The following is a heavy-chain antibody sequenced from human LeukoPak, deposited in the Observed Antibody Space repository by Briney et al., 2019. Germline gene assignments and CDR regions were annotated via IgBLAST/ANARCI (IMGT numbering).Heavy chain of an antibody. CDR3: ARGLLMRDYVWGRRYYYMDV. V-gene: IGHV1-2*02. D-gene: IGHD3-16*01. CDR1: GYTFTGYY. J-gene: IGHJ6*03. CDR2: INPNSGGT. Sequence: GASVKVSCKASGYTFTGYYMHWVRQAPGQGLEWMGWINPNSGGTNYAQKFQGRVTMTRDTSISTAYMELSSLRSEDTAVYYCARGLLMRDYVWGRRYYYMDVWGKGTTVTVSS.